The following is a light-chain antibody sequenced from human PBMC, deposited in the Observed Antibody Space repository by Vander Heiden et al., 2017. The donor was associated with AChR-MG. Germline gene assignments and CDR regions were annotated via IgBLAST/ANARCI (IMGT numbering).Light chain of an antibody. CDR2: DVS. CDR3: SSYTSSSTPYV. V-gene: IGLV2-14*01. Sequence: QSALTQPASGSRSPGQSITISSTGTSSDVGGYDYVSWYQQHPGKAPKLMIYDVSNRPSGVSNRFSGSKSGNTASLTISGLQAEDEADYYCSSYTSSSTPYVFGTGTKVTVL. CDR1: SSDVGGYDY. J-gene: IGLJ1*01.